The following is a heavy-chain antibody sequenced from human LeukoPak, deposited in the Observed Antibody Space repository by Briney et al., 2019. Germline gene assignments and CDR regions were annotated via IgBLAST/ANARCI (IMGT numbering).Heavy chain of an antibody. CDR1: GGAITNDNFY. CDR3: ARLFHS. V-gene: IGHV4-39*01. CDR2: INYSGTT. J-gene: IGHJ4*02. Sequence: SETLSVTCTVSGGAITNDNFYWGWVRQPPGKGLEGVVSINYSGTTYYNPSLRSRLTISVDRSRPQLFLTLNSVTAADTAVYYCARLFHSWRRGTLVTVSS.